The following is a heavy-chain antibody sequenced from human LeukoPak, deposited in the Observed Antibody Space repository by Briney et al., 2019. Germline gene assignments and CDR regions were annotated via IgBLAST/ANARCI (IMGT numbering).Heavy chain of an antibody. J-gene: IGHJ4*02. CDR1: GFTFSSYD. D-gene: IGHD3-22*01. CDR2: IGTAGDT. V-gene: IGHV3-13*01. Sequence: PGGSLRLSRAASGFTFSSYDMHWVRQATGKGLEWVSAIGTAGDTYYPGSVKGRFTISRENAKNSLYLQMNSLRAGDTAVYYCARESYDSSGYYRYFDYWGQGTLVTVSS. CDR3: ARESYDSSGYYRYFDY.